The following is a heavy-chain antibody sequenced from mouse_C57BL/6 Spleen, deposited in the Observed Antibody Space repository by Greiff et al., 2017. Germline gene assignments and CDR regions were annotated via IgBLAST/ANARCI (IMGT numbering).Heavy chain of an antibody. Sequence: EVKLVESGGGLVQPGGSLKLSCAASGFTFSDYGMAWVRQTPRKGPEWVAFISNLAYSIYYADTVTGRFTISRENAKNTLYLEMSSLRSADTAMYYCERKDYYSKDYYAMDYWGQGTSVTVSS. CDR1: GFTFSDYG. V-gene: IGHV5-15*01. CDR2: ISNLAYSI. D-gene: IGHD2-5*01. J-gene: IGHJ4*01. CDR3: ERKDYYSKDYYAMDY.